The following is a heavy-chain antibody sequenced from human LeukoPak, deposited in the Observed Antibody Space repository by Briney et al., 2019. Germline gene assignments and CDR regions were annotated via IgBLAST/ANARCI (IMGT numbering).Heavy chain of an antibody. CDR2: ISRSGSTI. Sequence: PGGSLRLSCSASGFTFSTYGMHWVRQAPGKGLEWVSYISRSGSTIYYADSVKGRFTISRDNAKNSLYLQMNSLRDEDTAVYYCARDRAAAGRDFDFWGQGTLVTVSS. CDR3: ARDRAAAGRDFDF. CDR1: GFTFSTYG. V-gene: IGHV3-48*02. D-gene: IGHD6-13*01. J-gene: IGHJ4*02.